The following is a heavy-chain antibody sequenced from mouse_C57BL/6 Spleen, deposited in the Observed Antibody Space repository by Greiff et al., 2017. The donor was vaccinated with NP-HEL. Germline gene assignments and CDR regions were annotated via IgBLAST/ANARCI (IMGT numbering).Heavy chain of an antibody. CDR1: GYTFTSYW. V-gene: IGHV1-55*01. CDR2: IYPGSGST. Sequence: QVQLQQPGAELVKPGASVKMSCKASGYTFTSYWITWVKQRPGQGLEWIGDIYPGSGSTNYNEKFKSKATLTVDTSSSTAYMQLSSLTSEDSAVYYCARWGTTVVAKGAMDYWGQGTSVTVSS. D-gene: IGHD1-1*01. J-gene: IGHJ4*01. CDR3: ARWGTTVVAKGAMDY.